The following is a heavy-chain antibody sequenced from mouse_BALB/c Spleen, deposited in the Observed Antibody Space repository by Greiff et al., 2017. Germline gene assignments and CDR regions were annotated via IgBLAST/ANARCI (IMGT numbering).Heavy chain of an antibody. J-gene: IGHJ4*01. V-gene: IGHV5-17*02. D-gene: IGHD1-1*01. CDR3: AAYYGYAMDY. CDR2: ISSGSSTI. Sequence: EVMLVESGGGLVQPGGSRKLSCAASGFTFSSFGMHWVRQAPEKGLEWVAYISSGSSTIYYADTVKGRFTISRDNPKNTLFLQMTSLRSEDTAMYYCAAYYGYAMDYWGQGTSVTVSS. CDR1: GFTFSSFG.